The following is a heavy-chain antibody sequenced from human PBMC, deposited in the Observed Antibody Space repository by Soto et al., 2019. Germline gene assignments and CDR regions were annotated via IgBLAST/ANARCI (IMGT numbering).Heavy chain of an antibody. D-gene: IGHD3-22*01. J-gene: IGHJ3*02. Sequence: SETLSLTCTVSGGSITSFYWSWIRQAPGQCLEWIGHIYFSGSSNYNPSFKSRVTLSGDTSKNHFSLKLTSVTAADTAVYYCARDSYHYENGNLGPDAFDIWGQGTMVTVSS. CDR3: ARDSYHYENGNLGPDAFDI. CDR2: IYFSGSS. V-gene: IGHV4-59*01. CDR1: GGSITSFY.